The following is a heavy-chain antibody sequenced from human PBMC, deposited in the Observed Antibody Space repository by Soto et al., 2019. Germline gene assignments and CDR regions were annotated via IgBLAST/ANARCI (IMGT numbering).Heavy chain of an antibody. V-gene: IGHV1-69*02. D-gene: IGHD5-18*01. CDR2: IIPILGIA. Sequence: GASVKVSCKASGGTFSSYTISWVRQAPGQGLEWMGRIIPILGIANYAQKFQGRVTITADKSTSTAYMELSSLRSEDTAVYYCAKSYRDSYGSHYFDYWGQGTLVTVSS. CDR3: AKSYRDSYGSHYFDY. CDR1: GGTFSSYT. J-gene: IGHJ4*02.